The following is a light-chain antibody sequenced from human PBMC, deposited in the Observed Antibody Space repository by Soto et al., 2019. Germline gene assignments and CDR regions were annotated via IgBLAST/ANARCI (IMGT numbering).Light chain of an antibody. CDR2: DVT. V-gene: IGLV2-14*03. CDR1: TRDIAGYNY. Sequence: QSALTQPASVSGSLGQSITISCTGTTRDIAGYNYISWYQQLPGKAPKLMIYDVTNRPSGVSSRFSGSKSGNTASLTISGLQAEDEADYYCSSYTRSTTLVVFGGGTKLTVL. CDR3: SSYTRSTTLVV. J-gene: IGLJ2*01.